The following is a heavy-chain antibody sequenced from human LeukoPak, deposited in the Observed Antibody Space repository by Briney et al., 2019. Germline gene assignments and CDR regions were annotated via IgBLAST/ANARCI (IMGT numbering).Heavy chain of an antibody. J-gene: IGHJ6*02. V-gene: IGHV3-7*03. D-gene: IGHD3-16*01. CDR1: GFAFSSYW. CDR3: ARGGGLDV. CDR2: INHNGNVN. Sequence: GGSLRLSCAASGFAFSSYWMNWARQAPGKGLEWVASINHNGNVNYYVDSVKGRFTISRDNAKNSLYLQMSNLRAEDTAVYFRARGGGLDVWGQGATVTVSS.